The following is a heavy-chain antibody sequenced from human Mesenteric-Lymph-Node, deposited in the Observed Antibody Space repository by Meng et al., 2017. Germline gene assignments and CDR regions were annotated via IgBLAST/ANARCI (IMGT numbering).Heavy chain of an antibody. CDR2: INPSGGST. Sequence: ASVKVSCKASGYTFTSYYMHWVRQAPGQGLEWMGIINPSGGSTSYAQKFQGRVTMTRDTSTSTVYMELSSLRSEDTAVYYCARDGQKIGIAAAGTLGYWGQGTLVTVSS. D-gene: IGHD6-13*01. J-gene: IGHJ4*02. CDR1: GYTFTSYY. CDR3: ARDGQKIGIAAAGTLGY. V-gene: IGHV1-46*01.